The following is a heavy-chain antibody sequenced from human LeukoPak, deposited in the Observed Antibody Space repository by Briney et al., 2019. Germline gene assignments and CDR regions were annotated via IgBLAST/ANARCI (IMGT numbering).Heavy chain of an antibody. Sequence: GESLKISCKASGYSFTKYWIGWLRQMPGKGLEWMAIIYPANSDTRYSASFQGQVTISADNSITTAYLQWSSLTASDTAMYYCARERESGSSWFDPWGQGTLVTVSS. CDR2: IYPANSDT. J-gene: IGHJ5*02. CDR1: GYSFTKYW. V-gene: IGHV5-51*01. D-gene: IGHD3-10*01. CDR3: ARERESGSSWFDP.